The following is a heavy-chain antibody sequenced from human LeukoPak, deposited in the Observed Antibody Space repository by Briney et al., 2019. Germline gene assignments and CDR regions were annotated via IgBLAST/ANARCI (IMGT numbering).Heavy chain of an antibody. CDR3: ARGDYYGSGSRYFDY. D-gene: IGHD3-10*01. CDR1: GGSISSYY. J-gene: IGHJ4*02. Sequence: SETLSLTCTVSGGSISSYYWSWIRQPPGKGLEWIRYIYYSGSTNYNPSLKSRVTISVDTSKNQFSLKLSSVTAADTAVYYCARGDYYGSGSRYFDYWGQGTLVTVSS. V-gene: IGHV4-59*12. CDR2: IYYSGST.